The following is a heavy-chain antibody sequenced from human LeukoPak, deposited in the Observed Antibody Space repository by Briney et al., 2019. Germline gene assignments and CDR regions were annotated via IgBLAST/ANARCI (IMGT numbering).Heavy chain of an antibody. V-gene: IGHV3-7*01. Sequence: GGSLRLSCAASGFTFSSYSMNWVRQAPGKGLEWVANIKQDGSEKYYVDSVKGRFTISRDNAKNSLYLQMNSLRAEDTAVYYCARDGPEDDFWSGPYPPYFDYWGQGTLVTVSS. CDR2: IKQDGSEK. CDR3: ARDGPEDDFWSGPYPPYFDY. D-gene: IGHD3-3*01. CDR1: GFTFSSYS. J-gene: IGHJ4*02.